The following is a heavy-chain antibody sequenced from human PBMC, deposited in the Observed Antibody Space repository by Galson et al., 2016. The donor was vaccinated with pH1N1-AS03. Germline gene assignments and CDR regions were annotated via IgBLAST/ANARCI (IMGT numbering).Heavy chain of an antibody. CDR3: ARDAPERPGDASFDY. CDR1: GLTFTSYS. V-gene: IGHV3-48*01. D-gene: IGHD1-1*01. CDR2: IRSSGNTI. Sequence: SLRLSCAASGLTFTSYSMNWVRQAPGKGLEWISYIRSSGNTIYYADSVKGRFTISRNNAKNSVYLQMNSLRAADTAVYYCARDAPERPGDASFDYWGQGTLVIVSS. J-gene: IGHJ4*02.